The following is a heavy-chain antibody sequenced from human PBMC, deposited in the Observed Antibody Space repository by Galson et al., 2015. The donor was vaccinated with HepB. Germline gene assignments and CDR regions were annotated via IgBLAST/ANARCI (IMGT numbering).Heavy chain of an antibody. CDR2: ITGSGRAT. Sequence: SLRLSCAASGFTFSSYAMSWVCQAPGKGLEWVSGITGSGRATYYADSVKGRFTISRDTSKNTLYLQMNSLRAEDTAVYYCAKARYYNILAGFSLIDYWGQGTLVTVSS. D-gene: IGHD3-9*01. J-gene: IGHJ4*02. CDR1: GFTFSSYA. CDR3: AKARYYNILAGFSLIDY. V-gene: IGHV3-23*01.